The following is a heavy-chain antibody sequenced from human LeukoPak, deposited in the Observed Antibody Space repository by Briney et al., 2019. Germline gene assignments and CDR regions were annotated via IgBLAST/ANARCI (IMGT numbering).Heavy chain of an antibody. V-gene: IGHV4-34*01. Sequence: TSETLSLTCAVYGGSFSGYYWSWIRQPPGKGLEWIGEINHSGSTNYNPSLKSRVTISVDTSKNQFSLKLSSVTAADTAVYYCARPYEYCSSTSCYGPTGPFDYWGQGTLVTVSS. CDR2: INHSGST. D-gene: IGHD2-2*01. CDR3: ARPYEYCSSTSCYGPTGPFDY. CDR1: GGSFSGYY. J-gene: IGHJ4*02.